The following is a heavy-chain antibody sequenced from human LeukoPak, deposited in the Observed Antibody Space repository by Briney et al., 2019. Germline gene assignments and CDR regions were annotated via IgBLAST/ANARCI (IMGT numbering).Heavy chain of an antibody. J-gene: IGHJ4*02. CDR2: INPSGGST. CDR3: ARGGGTRGTTYRKDFDY. CDR1: GYTFTSYY. D-gene: IGHD1-1*01. Sequence: ASVTVSFKASGYTFTSYYMHWVRQAPGQGLEWMGIINPSGGSTSYAQKFQGRVTMTRDMSTSTVDMELSSLRSEDTAVYYCARGGGTRGTTYRKDFDYWGQGTLVTVSS. V-gene: IGHV1-46*01.